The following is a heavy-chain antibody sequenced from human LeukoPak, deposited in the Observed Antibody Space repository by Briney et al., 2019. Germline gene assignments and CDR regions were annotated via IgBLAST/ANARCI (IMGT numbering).Heavy chain of an antibody. V-gene: IGHV1-69*13. Sequence: ASVKVSCKASGGTFSSYAISWVRQAPGQGLEWMGGIIPIFGTANYAQKFQGRVTITADESTSTAYMELSSLRSEDTAVYYCARGGIAAPAIFDYWGQGTLVTVSS. CDR1: GGTFSSYA. CDR2: IIPIFGTA. J-gene: IGHJ4*02. D-gene: IGHD6-13*01. CDR3: ARGGIAAPAIFDY.